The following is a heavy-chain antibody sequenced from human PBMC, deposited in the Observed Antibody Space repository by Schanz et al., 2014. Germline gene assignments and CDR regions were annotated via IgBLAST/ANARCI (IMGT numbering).Heavy chain of an antibody. Sequence: EVKMVESGGGLVKPGGSLRLSCAASGFNFSSYSLNWVRQAPGRGLEWVSYIGNGGVTIYYADSVKGRFTISRDNSKNSLYLQMNTLRAEDTAVYYCARKMKLGVYGGKGHDSLDIWGQGTMVTGSS. CDR3: ARKMKLGVYGGKGHDSLDI. V-gene: IGHV3-21*05. J-gene: IGHJ3*02. D-gene: IGHD4-17*01. CDR1: GFNFSSYS. CDR2: IGNGGVTI.